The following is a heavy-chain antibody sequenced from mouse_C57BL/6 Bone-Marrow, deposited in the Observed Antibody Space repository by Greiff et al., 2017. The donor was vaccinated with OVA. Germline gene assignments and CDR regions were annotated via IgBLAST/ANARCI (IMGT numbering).Heavy chain of an antibody. Sequence: QVQLKQPGAELVKPGASVKLSCKASGYTFTSYWMHWVKQRPGQGLEWIGMIHPNSGSTNYNEKFKSKATLTVDKSSSTAYMQLSSLTSEDSAVDYCARGITTVVYFDVWGTGTTVTVSS. J-gene: IGHJ1*03. D-gene: IGHD1-1*01. CDR1: GYTFTSYW. CDR3: ARGITTVVYFDV. CDR2: IHPNSGST. V-gene: IGHV1-64*01.